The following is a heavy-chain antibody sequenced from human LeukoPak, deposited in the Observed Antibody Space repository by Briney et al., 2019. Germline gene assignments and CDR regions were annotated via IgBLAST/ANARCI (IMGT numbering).Heavy chain of an antibody. CDR3: ARGRVLRYFEYMDV. J-gene: IGHJ6*03. CDR2: IKQDGSEK. Sequence: PGGSLRLSCAASGFTFGSYWMSWVRQAPGKGLEWVANIKQDGSEKYYVDSVKGRFTISRDNAKNSLYLQMNSLRAEDTAVYYCARGRVLRYFEYMDVWGKGTTVTVSS. V-gene: IGHV3-7*01. CDR1: GFTFGSYW. D-gene: IGHD3-9*01.